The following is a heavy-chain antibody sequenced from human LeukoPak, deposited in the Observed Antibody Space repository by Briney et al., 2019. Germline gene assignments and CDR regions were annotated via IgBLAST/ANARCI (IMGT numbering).Heavy chain of an antibody. CDR1: GFTFRDYY. J-gene: IGHJ5*02. Sequence: GGSLRLSCAASGFTFRDYYMSWIRQAAAKGLEWVSVISSIGGTTYYADSVKGRFTTSRDNSKNTLYLQMNSLRAEDTAVYYCSKKLRWDCSSTTCPKGDCFDPWGQGTLVTVSS. D-gene: IGHD2-2*01. CDR2: ISSIGGTT. V-gene: IGHV3-23*01. CDR3: SKKLRWDCSSTTCPKGDCFDP.